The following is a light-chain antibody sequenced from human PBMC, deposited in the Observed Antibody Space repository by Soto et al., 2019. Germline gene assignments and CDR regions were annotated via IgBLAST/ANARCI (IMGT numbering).Light chain of an antibody. CDR2: STN. V-gene: IGLV8-61*01. Sequence: QAVVTQEPSFSVSXXXTVXXXCGLRSGXVAASHSPSWYQQTPGQAPRTLIYSTNTRSSGVPDRFSGSILGNKAALTITGAQADDESDYYCLLYMPADIWVFGGGTKLTVL. CDR3: LLYMPADIWV. CDR1: SGXVAASHS. J-gene: IGLJ3*02.